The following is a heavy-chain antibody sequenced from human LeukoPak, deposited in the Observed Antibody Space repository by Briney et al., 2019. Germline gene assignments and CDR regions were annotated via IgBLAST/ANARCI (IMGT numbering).Heavy chain of an antibody. Sequence: SVRVSCKASGGTFSSYAISWVRQAPGQGLEWMGGIIPIFGTANYAQKFQGRVTITTDESTSTAYMELSSLRSEDTVVYYCARAYYYDSSGYSPFDPWGQGTRVTASS. CDR1: GGTFSSYA. CDR2: IIPIFGTA. V-gene: IGHV1-69*05. J-gene: IGHJ5*02. D-gene: IGHD3-22*01. CDR3: ARAYYYDSSGYSPFDP.